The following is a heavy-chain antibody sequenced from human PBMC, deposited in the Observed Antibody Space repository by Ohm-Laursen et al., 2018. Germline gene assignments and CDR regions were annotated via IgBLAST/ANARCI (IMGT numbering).Heavy chain of an antibody. CDR1: GVTLSRHS. J-gene: IGHJ5*02. Sequence: SLRLSCAASGVTLSRHSMNWVRQAPGKGLEWVSSIVVNSDVTYYGDSVKGHFTIARDDAQNSLHLQMNSLRAEDTAVYYCARDGEGYGDYRTGWFDPWGQGTLVTVSS. CDR3: ARDGEGYGDYRTGWFDP. V-gene: IGHV3-21*01. D-gene: IGHD4-17*01. CDR2: IVVNSDVT.